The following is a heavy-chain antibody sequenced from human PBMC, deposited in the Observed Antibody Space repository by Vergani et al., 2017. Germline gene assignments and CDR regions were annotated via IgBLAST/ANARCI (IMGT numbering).Heavy chain of an antibody. CDR1: GGSFTSYH. V-gene: IGHV4-34*01. CDR2: IDHTGRP. Sequence: QVQLQQWGGGPLKPSETLSLTCVVNGGSFTSYHWTWIRQSLGEGLEWVGDIDHTGRPDYNPPIKSRLTMSVYKSRHQFPLTLNSGTATDTAIYFCARVNTESNGHLYYYYYMDVWGQGTAVTVS. J-gene: IGHJ6*03. CDR3: ARVNTESNGHLYYYYYMDV. D-gene: IGHD2-8*01.